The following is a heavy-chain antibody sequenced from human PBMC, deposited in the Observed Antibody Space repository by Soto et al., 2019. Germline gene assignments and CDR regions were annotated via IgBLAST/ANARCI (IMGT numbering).Heavy chain of an antibody. J-gene: IGHJ6*02. CDR2: IYYSGST. CDR1: GGSISSSSYY. V-gene: IGHV4-39*01. Sequence: SETLSLTCTVSGGSISSSSYYWGWIRQPPGKGLEWIGSIYYSGSTYYNPSLKSRVTISVDTSKNQFSLKLSSVTAADTAVYYCARHITMVRGVIIGAYYYYGMDVWGQGTTVT. CDR3: ARHITMVRGVIIGAYYYYGMDV. D-gene: IGHD3-10*01.